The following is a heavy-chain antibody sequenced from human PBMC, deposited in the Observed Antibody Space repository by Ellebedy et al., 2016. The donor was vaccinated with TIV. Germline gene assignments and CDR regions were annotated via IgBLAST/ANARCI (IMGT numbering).Heavy chain of an antibody. J-gene: IGHJ4*02. CDR1: GGSFSGYY. CDR3: ARKESFLYYFDY. V-gene: IGHV4-34*01. CDR2: INHSGGT. Sequence: SETLSLXXAVYGGSFSGYYWSWIRQPPGKGLEWIGEINHSGGTNYNASLKSRVTISVDTSKNQFSLKLSSVTAADTAVYYCARKESFLYYFDYWGQGTLVAVSS. D-gene: IGHD3-10*01.